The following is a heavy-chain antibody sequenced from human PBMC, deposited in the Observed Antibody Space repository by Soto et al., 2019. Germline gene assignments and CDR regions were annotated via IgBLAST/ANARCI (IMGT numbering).Heavy chain of an antibody. D-gene: IGHD3-22*01. CDR1: GGTFSSDA. CDR3: AAGYYDSSGRGADAFDI. V-gene: IGHV1-69*06. J-gene: IGHJ3*02. Sequence: SVKVSCKASGGTFSSDAISGVRQAPGEGLEWMGGIIPIFGTANYAQKFQGRVTITADKSTSTAYMELSSLRSEDTAVYYCAAGYYDSSGRGADAFDIWGQGTMVTVSS. CDR2: IIPIFGTA.